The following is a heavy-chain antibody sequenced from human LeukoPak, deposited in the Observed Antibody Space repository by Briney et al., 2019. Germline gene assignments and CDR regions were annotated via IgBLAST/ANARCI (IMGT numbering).Heavy chain of an antibody. J-gene: IGHJ5*02. V-gene: IGHV4-39*01. CDR2: IYYSGST. CDR3: DRVDTDELYSWFDP. CDR1: GGSISSSSYY. Sequence: PSETLSLTCTVSGGSISSSSYYWGWIRQPPGKGLEWIGSIYYSGSTYYNPSLKSRVTISVDTSKNQFSLKLSSVTAADTAVYHCDRVDTDELYSWFDPWGQGTLVTVSS. D-gene: IGHD5-18*01.